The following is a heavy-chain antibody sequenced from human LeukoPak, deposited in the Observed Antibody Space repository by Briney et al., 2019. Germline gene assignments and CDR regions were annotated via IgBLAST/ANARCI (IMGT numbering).Heavy chain of an antibody. Sequence: GGSLRLSCAASGFTISSYSMNWVRQAPGKGLEWVSSISSSSSYIYYADSVKGRFTISRDNAKNSLYLQMNSLRAEDTAVYYCARVVQYQLLVSYYYGMDVWGIGTTVTVSS. CDR1: GFTISSYS. CDR3: ARVVQYQLLVSYYYGMDV. CDR2: ISSSSSYI. V-gene: IGHV3-21*01. D-gene: IGHD2-2*01. J-gene: IGHJ6*04.